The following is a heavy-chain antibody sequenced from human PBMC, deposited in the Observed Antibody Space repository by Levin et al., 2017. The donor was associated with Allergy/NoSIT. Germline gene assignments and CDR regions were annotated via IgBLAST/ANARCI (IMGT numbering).Heavy chain of an antibody. D-gene: IGHD6-6*01. CDR3: ATPQARRVTPYFGMEV. Sequence: SETLSLTCAVSGGSFAGYYWTWIRQSPERGLEWIGEFDHSGGTHYNPSLKSRVSLSIDTSKSQFFLKMTSLTAADTAVYYCATPQARRVTPYFGMEVWGQGTTVTVSS. CDR2: FDHSGGT. CDR1: GGSFAGYY. V-gene: IGHV4-34*01. J-gene: IGHJ6*02.